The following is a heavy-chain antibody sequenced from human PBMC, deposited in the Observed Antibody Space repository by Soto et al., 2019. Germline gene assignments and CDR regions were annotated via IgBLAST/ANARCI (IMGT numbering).Heavy chain of an antibody. Sequence: ASVKVSCKASGYTFTSYGISRVREAPGQGLEWMGWISAYNGNTNYAQKLQGRVTMTTDTSTSTAYMELRSLRSDDTAVYYCARVRLGYSSSSAGRFDYWGQGTLVTVSS. CDR1: GYTFTSYG. J-gene: IGHJ4*02. D-gene: IGHD6-6*01. V-gene: IGHV1-18*01. CDR2: ISAYNGNT. CDR3: ARVRLGYSSSSAGRFDY.